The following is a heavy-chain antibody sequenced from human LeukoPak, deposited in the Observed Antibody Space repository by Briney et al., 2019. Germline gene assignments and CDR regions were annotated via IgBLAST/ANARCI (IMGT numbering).Heavy chain of an antibody. J-gene: IGHJ6*03. CDR3: ASDTAMVIYYYYYMDV. Sequence: GGSLRLSCAASGFTFSSYAMSWVRQAPGKGLEWVSAISGSGGSTYYADSVKGRFTISRDNSKNTLYLQMNSLRAEDTAVYYCASDTAMVIYYYYYMDVWGKGTTVTVSS. CDR1: GFTFSSYA. CDR2: ISGSGGST. V-gene: IGHV3-23*01. D-gene: IGHD5-18*01.